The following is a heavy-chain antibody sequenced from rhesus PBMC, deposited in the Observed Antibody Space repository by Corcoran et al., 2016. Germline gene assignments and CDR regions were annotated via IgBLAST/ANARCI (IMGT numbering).Heavy chain of an antibody. CDR1: GFASSCYH. CDR3: AKDIRGYFGYGLDS. CDR2: INTGGGST. V-gene: IGHV3-8*01. J-gene: IGHJ6*01. D-gene: IGHD3-28*01. Sequence: EVQLVESGGGWVEPGGSLHSSCTGSGFASSCYHMCVVRQVLGKGLEWVSAINTGGGSTWYTDSVKGRFTISKENAKNTLYLQMDSLRAEDTAVYYCAKDIRGYFGYGLDSWGQGVVVTVSS.